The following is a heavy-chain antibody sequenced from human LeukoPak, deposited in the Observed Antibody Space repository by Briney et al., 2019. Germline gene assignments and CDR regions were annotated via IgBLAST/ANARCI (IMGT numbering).Heavy chain of an antibody. V-gene: IGHV4-4*09. CDR3: ARGWLPGYLAYFDY. CDR1: GGSISSYY. J-gene: IGHJ4*02. D-gene: IGHD5-12*01. CDR2: IYTSGST. Sequence: SETLSPTCTVSGGSISSYYWSWIRQPPGKGLEWIGYIYTSGSTNYNPSLKSRVTISVDTSKNQFSLKLSSVTAADTAVYYCARGWLPGYLAYFDYWGQGTLVTVSS.